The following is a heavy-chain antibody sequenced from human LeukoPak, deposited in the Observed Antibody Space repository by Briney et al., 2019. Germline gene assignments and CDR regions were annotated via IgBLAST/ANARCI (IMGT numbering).Heavy chain of an antibody. D-gene: IGHD6-6*01. CDR1: GYTLTELS. CDR2: FDPEDGET. CDR3: ARAAANSSSSSDY. V-gene: IGHV1-24*01. Sequence: GASVKVSCKVSGYTLTELSMHWVRQAPGKGLEGMGGFDPEDGETIYAQKFQGRVTMTEDTSTGTAYMELSSLRSEDTAVYYCARAAANSSSSSDYWGQGTLVTVSS. J-gene: IGHJ4*02.